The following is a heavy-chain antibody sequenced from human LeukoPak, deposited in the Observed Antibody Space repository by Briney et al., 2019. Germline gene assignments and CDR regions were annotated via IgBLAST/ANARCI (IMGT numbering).Heavy chain of an antibody. CDR2: ISWDGGST. CDR1: GFTFEDYA. J-gene: IGHJ6*03. CDR3: AKDSRYSYGRYDYYMDV. V-gene: IGHV3-43D*04. Sequence: GGSLRLSCAASGFTFEDYAMHWVRQAPGKGLEWVSLISWDGGSTYYADSVKGRFTISRDNSKNSLYLQMNSLRAEDTALYYCAKDSRYSYGRYDYYMDVWGKGTTVTVSS. D-gene: IGHD5-18*01.